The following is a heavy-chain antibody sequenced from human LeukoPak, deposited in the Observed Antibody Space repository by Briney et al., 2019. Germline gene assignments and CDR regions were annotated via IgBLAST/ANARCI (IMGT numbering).Heavy chain of an antibody. Sequence: SETLSLTCTVSGGSISSYYWSWIRQPPGKGLEWIGYIYYSGSTNYNPSLKSRVTISVDTSKHQFSLKLTSVSAADTAVYYCARGIGGSAFYYYYGMDVWGQGTTVTVSS. CDR2: IYYSGST. V-gene: IGHV4-59*01. CDR3: ARGIGGSAFYYYYGMDV. D-gene: IGHD2-2*01. CDR1: GGSISSYY. J-gene: IGHJ6*02.